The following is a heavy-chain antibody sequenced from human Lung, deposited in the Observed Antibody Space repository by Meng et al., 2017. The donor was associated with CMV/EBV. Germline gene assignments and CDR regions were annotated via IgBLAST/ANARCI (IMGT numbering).Heavy chain of an antibody. CDR1: GYSCSTFG. Sequence: QPQLVQSGAEVEKPXXSVKVSCKASGYSCSTFGISWVRQVPGQRLEWVGWSSTRYGQTRYAQNLQGRVILSTDTSTNTAYMTLRDLTFDDTAVYFCARESERFGELYDYWGQGTRVTVSS. CDR2: SSTRYGQT. J-gene: IGHJ4*02. D-gene: IGHD3-10*01. V-gene: IGHV1-18*01. CDR3: ARESERFGELYDY.